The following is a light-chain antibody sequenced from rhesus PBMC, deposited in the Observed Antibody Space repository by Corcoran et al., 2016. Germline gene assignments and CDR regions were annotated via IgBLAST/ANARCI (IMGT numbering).Light chain of an antibody. CDR1: QSLLDSEDGNTY. Sequence: DIVMTQTPLSLPVTPGEPASISCRSSQSLLDSEDGNTYLDWYLQKPGPYPQPLFYEVSTRASGVPDTFRDRGSDPDFPLQISIVEAGYVGVYSCMQYTHIPFAFGPGTILDIK. V-gene: IGKV2-86*01. CDR3: MQYTHIPFA. J-gene: IGKJ3*01. CDR2: EVS.